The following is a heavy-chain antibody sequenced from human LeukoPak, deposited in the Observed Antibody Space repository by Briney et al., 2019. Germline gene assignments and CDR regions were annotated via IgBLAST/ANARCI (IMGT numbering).Heavy chain of an antibody. CDR2: ISGSGGST. CDR1: GFTFSSYA. J-gene: IGHJ4*02. Sequence: PGGSLRLSCAASGFTFSSYAMSWVRQPPGKGLEWVSAISGSGGSTYYADSVKGRFTISRDNSKSTLYPQMNSLRAEDTAVYYCAKWGYSPSFDYWGQGTLVTVSS. D-gene: IGHD5-24*01. V-gene: IGHV3-23*01. CDR3: AKWGYSPSFDY.